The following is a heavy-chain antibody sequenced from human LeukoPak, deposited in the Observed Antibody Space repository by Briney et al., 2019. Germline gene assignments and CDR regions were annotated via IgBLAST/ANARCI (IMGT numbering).Heavy chain of an antibody. CDR1: GFTFSAYW. D-gene: IGHD1-26*01. J-gene: IGHJ3*02. CDR3: AKLPALNSGSYLRLGAFDI. CDR2: INEGANVK. Sequence: QPGGSLRLSCAASGFTFSAYWMTWVRQAPGKGLEWLANINEGANVKFYVDSVKGRFIISRDNTKNSLYLQMSILRAEDTAVYYCAKLPALNSGSYLRLGAFDIWGQGTMVTVSS. V-gene: IGHV3-7*03.